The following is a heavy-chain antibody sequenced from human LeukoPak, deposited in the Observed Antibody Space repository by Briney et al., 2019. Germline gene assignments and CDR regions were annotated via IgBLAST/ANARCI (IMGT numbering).Heavy chain of an antibody. Sequence: SETLSLTCTVSGGSVSSGSYYWSWIRQPPGKGLEWIGYIYYSGSTNYNPSLKSRVTISVDTSKNQFSLKLSSVTAADTAVYYCARDTAMAVFDYWGQGTLVTVSS. CDR2: IYYSGST. V-gene: IGHV4-61*01. J-gene: IGHJ4*02. CDR3: ARDTAMAVFDY. D-gene: IGHD5-18*01. CDR1: GGSVSSGSYY.